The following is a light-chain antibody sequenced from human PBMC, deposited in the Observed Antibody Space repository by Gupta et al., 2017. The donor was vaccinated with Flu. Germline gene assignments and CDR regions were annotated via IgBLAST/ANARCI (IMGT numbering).Light chain of an antibody. V-gene: IGLV2-14*01. J-gene: IGLJ1*01. CDR3: CSYAGSSTGV. CDR2: EVS. Sequence: SITISCTGTSSDVGGYNYVSWYQQYPGKAPKGMMYEVSNRPSGVSNRFSGSKSGNTDSLTISGLQAEDEADDDCCSYAGSSTGVFGTGTTLTVL. CDR1: SSDVGGYNY.